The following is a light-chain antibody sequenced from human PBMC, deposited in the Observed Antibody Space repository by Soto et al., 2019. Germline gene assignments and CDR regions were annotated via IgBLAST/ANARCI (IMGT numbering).Light chain of an antibody. Sequence: DIQMTQSPSTLSASVGDRVTITCRASQSISSWLAWYQQKPGKAPKLLIYDASNLERGVPSRFSGSGSGTEFTLTISSMQPDDFATYYCQQYTGYSRTFGQGTKVDIK. CDR1: QSISSW. CDR2: DAS. V-gene: IGKV1-5*01. J-gene: IGKJ1*01. CDR3: QQYTGYSRT.